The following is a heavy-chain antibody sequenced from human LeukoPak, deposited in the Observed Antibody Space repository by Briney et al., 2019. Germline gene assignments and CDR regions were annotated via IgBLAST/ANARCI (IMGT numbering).Heavy chain of an antibody. CDR1: GGSISSNSYY. CDR3: ARERGGGYTKDYFDY. Sequence: SETLSLTCTVSGGSISSNSYYWSWVRQPAGKGLEWIGRIYTSGSTNYNPSLKSRVTISVDTSKSQFSLKLNSVTAADTAVYYCARERGGGYTKDYFDYWGQGTLVTVSS. CDR2: IYTSGST. V-gene: IGHV4-61*02. D-gene: IGHD2-15*01. J-gene: IGHJ4*02.